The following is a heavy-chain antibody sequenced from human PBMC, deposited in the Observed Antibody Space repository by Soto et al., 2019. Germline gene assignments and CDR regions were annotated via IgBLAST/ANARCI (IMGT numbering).Heavy chain of an antibody. CDR3: AKGDGYNWNDRASRGMDV. V-gene: IGHV3-30*18. Sequence: QSGGSLRLSCAASGFTFSRFGMHWVRQAPGQGLEWVAVISHDGSNKYSSASVEGRFTISRDNSKNTLYLQMNSLRAEDTAVYYCAKGDGYNWNDRASRGMDVWGQGTTVTVSS. CDR2: ISHDGSNK. D-gene: IGHD1-20*01. CDR1: GFTFSRFG. J-gene: IGHJ6*02.